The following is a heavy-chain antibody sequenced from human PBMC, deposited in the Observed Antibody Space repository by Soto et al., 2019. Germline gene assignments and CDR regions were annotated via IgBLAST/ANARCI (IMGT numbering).Heavy chain of an antibody. Sequence: QVQLQESGPGLVKPSGTLSLTCAVSGGSISSRDWWSWVRQPPGKGLEWIGEIYHSGYTHYNPSLKRRVTISVDKSKNQFSLNMSAVTAADTAVYYCARDLDYRVEDGWGQGTLVTVSS. CDR1: GGSISSRDW. D-gene: IGHD3-9*01. V-gene: IGHV4-4*02. CDR2: IYHSGYT. J-gene: IGHJ4*02. CDR3: ARDLDYRVEDG.